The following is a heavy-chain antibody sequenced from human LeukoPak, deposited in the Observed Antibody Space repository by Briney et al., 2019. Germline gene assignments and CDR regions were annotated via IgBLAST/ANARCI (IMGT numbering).Heavy chain of an antibody. D-gene: IGHD5-12*01. Sequence: GGSLRLSCATSGFFFSNYAMNWVRQAPGKGLEYVSAITGDGSTPYYANSVKGRFTISRDNSRNTLYLQMGSLRSEDMAVYYCARVGFSGYDSWGQGTLVTVSS. CDR1: GFFFSNYA. J-gene: IGHJ5*02. CDR3: ARVGFSGYDS. CDR2: ITGDGSTP. V-gene: IGHV3-64*01.